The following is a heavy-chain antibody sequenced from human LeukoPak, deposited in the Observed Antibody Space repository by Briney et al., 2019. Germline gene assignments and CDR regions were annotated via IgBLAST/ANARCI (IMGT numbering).Heavy chain of an antibody. V-gene: IGHV3-23*01. CDR3: AKDDAWLRFGE. D-gene: IGHD3-10*01. Sequence: GGSLRLSCAASGFTFSDHGMNWVRQAPGKGLEWVSGISPSGDIRYYADSVKGRFTISRDNSKNTLYLEVISLTAEDTAVYYCAKDDAWLRFGEWSQGTLVTVSS. CDR1: GFTFSDHG. CDR2: ISPSGDIR. J-gene: IGHJ4*02.